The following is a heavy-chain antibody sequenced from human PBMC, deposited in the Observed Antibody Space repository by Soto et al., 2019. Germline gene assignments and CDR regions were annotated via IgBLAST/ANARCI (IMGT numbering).Heavy chain of an antibody. CDR1: GFTFTSYG. Sequence: GESLKISCAASGFTFTSYGMHWVRQAPGKGLEWVAVISSDGRNKYYSDSVKGRFTISRDVSKNTVFLHMDSLSAEDTAVYYCEKEEEIYDISTGYFGSIAYFDHWGQGTLVNVSS. CDR2: ISSDGRNK. D-gene: IGHD3-9*01. V-gene: IGHV3-30*18. J-gene: IGHJ4*02. CDR3: EKEEEIYDISTGYFGSIAYFDH.